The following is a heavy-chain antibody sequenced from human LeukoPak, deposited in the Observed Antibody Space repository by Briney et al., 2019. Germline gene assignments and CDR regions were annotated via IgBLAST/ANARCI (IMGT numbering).Heavy chain of an antibody. CDR2: IYSGGST. CDR3: ARDTTMVRGVMGYYYGMDV. J-gene: IGHJ6*02. CDR1: GFTVSSKH. Sequence: GGSLRLSCAASGFTVSSKHMSWVRQAPGKGLEWVSVIYSGGSTYYTDSVKGRFTISRDNSKNTLYLQMNSLRAEDTAVYYCARDTTMVRGVMGYYYGMDVWGPGTTVTVSS. D-gene: IGHD3-10*01. V-gene: IGHV3-53*01.